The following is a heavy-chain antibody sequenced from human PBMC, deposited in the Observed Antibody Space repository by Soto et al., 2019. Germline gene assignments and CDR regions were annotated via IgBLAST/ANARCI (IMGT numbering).Heavy chain of an antibody. CDR1: GGTFSSYA. V-gene: IGHV1-69*13. Sequence: SVKVSFKASGGTFSSYAISWLRQAPGQGLEWMGGIIPIFGTANYAQKFQGRVTITADESTSTAYMELSSLRSEDTAVYYCARAAYSSGGGFDYWGQGTLVTVSS. J-gene: IGHJ4*02. CDR2: IIPIFGTA. D-gene: IGHD6-19*01. CDR3: ARAAYSSGGGFDY.